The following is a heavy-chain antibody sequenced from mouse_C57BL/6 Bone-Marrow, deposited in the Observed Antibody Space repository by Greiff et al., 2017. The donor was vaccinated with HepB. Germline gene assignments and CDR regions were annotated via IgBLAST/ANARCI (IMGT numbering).Heavy chain of an antibody. CDR1: GFTFSDYY. V-gene: IGHV5-12*01. CDR3: ARHEDYSNDAMDY. CDR2: ISNGGGST. D-gene: IGHD2-5*01. J-gene: IGHJ4*01. Sequence: EVKVVESGGGLVQPGGSLKLSCAASGFTFSDYYMYWVRQTPEKRLEWVAYISNGGGSTYYPDTVKGRFTIARDNAKNTQYLQMSRLKSEDTAMYYCARHEDYSNDAMDYWGQGTSVTVSS.